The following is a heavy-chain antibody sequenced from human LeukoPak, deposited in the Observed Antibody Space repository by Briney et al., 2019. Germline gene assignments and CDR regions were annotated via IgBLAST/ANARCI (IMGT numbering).Heavy chain of an antibody. V-gene: IGHV3-23*01. CDR3: AKSPTGSSWPSIDY. CDR2: ISGSGGST. J-gene: IGHJ4*02. CDR1: GFTFSSYG. Sequence: GGSLRLSCAASGFTFSSYGMSWVRQAPGKGLECVSPISGSGGSTYYADSVKGRFTVSRDNSKNTLYLQMDSLRAEDTAVYYCAKSPTGSSWPSIDYWGQGTLVTVSS. D-gene: IGHD6-13*01.